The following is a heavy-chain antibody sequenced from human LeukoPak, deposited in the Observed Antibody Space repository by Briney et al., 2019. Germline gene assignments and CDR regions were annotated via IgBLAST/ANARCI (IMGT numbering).Heavy chain of an antibody. CDR3: ARGPNWNDALRFDP. D-gene: IGHD1-1*01. Sequence: SETLSLTCTVSGGSISSYYWSWIRQPPGKGLEWIAYISDIGSINYNPSLKSRVTISLDTSKNQFSLKLTSVTAADTAVYYCARGPNWNDALRFDPWGQGTLVTVSS. V-gene: IGHV4-59*12. CDR2: ISDIGSI. J-gene: IGHJ5*02. CDR1: GGSISSYY.